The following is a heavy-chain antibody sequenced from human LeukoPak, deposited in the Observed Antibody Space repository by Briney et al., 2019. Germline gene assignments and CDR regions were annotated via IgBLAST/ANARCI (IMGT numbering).Heavy chain of an antibody. Sequence: SQTLSLTCTVSGGSISSGGYYWSWIRQHPGKGPEWIGYIYYSGSTYYNPSLKSRVTISVDTSKNQFSLKLSSVTAADTAVYYCARTIGYYYDSSGYYYPRYYFDYWGQGTLVTVSS. CDR1: GGSISSGGYY. V-gene: IGHV4-31*03. J-gene: IGHJ4*02. CDR2: IYYSGST. CDR3: ARTIGYYYDSSGYYYPRYYFDY. D-gene: IGHD3-22*01.